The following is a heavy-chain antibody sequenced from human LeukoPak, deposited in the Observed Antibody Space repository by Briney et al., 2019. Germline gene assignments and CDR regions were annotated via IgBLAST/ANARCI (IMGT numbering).Heavy chain of an antibody. CDR2: IYHSGST. J-gene: IGHJ4*02. CDR1: GYSISSGYY. D-gene: IGHD2-8*01. Sequence: SETLSLTCTVSGYSISSGYYWGWIRPPPGKGLEWIGSIYHSGSTYYNPSLKSRVTISVDTSKNQFSLRLSSVTAADTAVYYCARARGYCTDGVCYGSLEYYFDYWGQGTLVTVSS. CDR3: ARARGYCTDGVCYGSLEYYFDY. V-gene: IGHV4-38-2*02.